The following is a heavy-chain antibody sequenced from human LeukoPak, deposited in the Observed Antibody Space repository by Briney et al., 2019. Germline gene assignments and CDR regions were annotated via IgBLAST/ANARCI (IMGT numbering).Heavy chain of an antibody. V-gene: IGHV1-3*01. D-gene: IGHD2-21*02. J-gene: IGHJ6*02. Sequence: GASVKVSCKASGYTFTRYAMHWVRQAPGQGLEWMGWINVGNGNTKYSQKFQGRVTITRDTSASTAYMELSSLRSEDTAVYHCARGGSHIVVVTAIGGFYGMDVWGQGTTVTVSS. CDR2: INVGNGNT. CDR1: GYTFTRYA. CDR3: ARGGSHIVVVTAIGGFYGMDV.